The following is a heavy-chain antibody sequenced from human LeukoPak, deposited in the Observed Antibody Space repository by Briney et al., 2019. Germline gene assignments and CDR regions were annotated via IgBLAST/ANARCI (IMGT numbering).Heavy chain of an antibody. CDR1: GGSISSYY. CDR2: IYTSGST. J-gene: IGHJ5*02. D-gene: IGHD5-18*01. V-gene: IGHV4-4*07. Sequence: SETLSLTCTVSGGSISSYYWSWIRQPAGKGLEWIGRIYTSGSTNYNPSLKSRVTMSVDTSKNQFSLKLSSVTAADTAVYYCARGGIQLWSNNWVDPWGQGTLVTVSS. CDR3: ARGGIQLWSNNWVDP.